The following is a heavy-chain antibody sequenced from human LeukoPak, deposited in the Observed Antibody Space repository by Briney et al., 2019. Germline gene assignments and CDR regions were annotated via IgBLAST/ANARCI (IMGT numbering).Heavy chain of an antibody. V-gene: IGHV4-39*01. Sequence: SETLSLTCSLSGGSITTSNNYSGWIRHPPGKGLEWIVYIYYSGTTFSNPSLKTRVPISVDTSKNEFSLKLSSVTAADTAVYYCARRGGSTYGYDACGQGTLVTVSS. D-gene: IGHD5-18*01. CDR2: IYYSGTT. J-gene: IGHJ5*02. CDR1: GGSITTSNNY. CDR3: ARRGGSTYGYDA.